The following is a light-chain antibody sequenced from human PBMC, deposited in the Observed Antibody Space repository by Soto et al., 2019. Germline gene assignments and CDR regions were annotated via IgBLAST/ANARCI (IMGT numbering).Light chain of an antibody. CDR2: AAS. CDR1: QGINDY. Sequence: DIQLTQSPSFLSASVGDRVTITCRASQGINDYLAWYQQKPGKAPKLLIYAASTLQSEVPSRFSGSASGTEFTLPISSLQPEDFATYYGQQFNTYPLTFGGGTKVEVK. J-gene: IGKJ4*01. V-gene: IGKV1-9*01. CDR3: QQFNTYPLT.